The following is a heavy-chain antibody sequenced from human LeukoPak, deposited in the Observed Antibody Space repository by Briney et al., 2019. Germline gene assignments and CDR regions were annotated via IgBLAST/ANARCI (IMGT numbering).Heavy chain of an antibody. Sequence: GGSLRLSCAASGFTLSSYAMSWVRQAPGKGLEWVSAISGSGGSTYYADSVKGRFTISRDNSKNTLYLQMNSLRAEDTAVYYCAKDNEITYYDILTGLWYFDYWGQGTLVTVSS. D-gene: IGHD3-9*01. V-gene: IGHV3-23*01. CDR2: ISGSGGST. CDR3: AKDNEITYYDILTGLWYFDY. CDR1: GFTLSSYA. J-gene: IGHJ4*02.